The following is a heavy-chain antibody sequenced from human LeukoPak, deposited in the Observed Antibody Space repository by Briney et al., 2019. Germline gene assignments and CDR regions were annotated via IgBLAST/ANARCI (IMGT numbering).Heavy chain of an antibody. D-gene: IGHD3-10*01. CDR3: ARDSGRITMVRGVDY. J-gene: IGHJ4*02. Sequence: PGGSLRLSCAASGFTFSSYGMHWVRQAPGKGLEWVAFIRYDGSNKYYADSVKGRCSISRDNSKNTLYLQMHSLRAEDAAVSYCARDSGRITMVRGVDYWGQGTLVTVSS. CDR2: IRYDGSNK. V-gene: IGHV3-30*02. CDR1: GFTFSSYG.